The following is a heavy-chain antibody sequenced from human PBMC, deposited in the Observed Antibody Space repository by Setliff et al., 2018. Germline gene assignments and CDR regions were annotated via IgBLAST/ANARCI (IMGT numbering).Heavy chain of an antibody. V-gene: IGHV3-33*08. Sequence: LSLTCGVSGFTFSSYSMNWVRQAPGKGLEWVAVIWDDGGNKYHADSVKGRFTISRDNSKNTLYLQMNSLRPEDTAVYYCARTCSGSGCYAGLESWGQGTPVTVSS. J-gene: IGHJ4*02. CDR3: ARTCSGSGCYAGLES. CDR1: GFTFSSYS. D-gene: IGHD2-15*01. CDR2: IWDDGGNK.